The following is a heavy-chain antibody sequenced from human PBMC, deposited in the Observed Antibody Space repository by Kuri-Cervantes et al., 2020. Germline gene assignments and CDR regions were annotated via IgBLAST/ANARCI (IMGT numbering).Heavy chain of an antibody. V-gene: IGHV3-33*08. CDR1: GFTVSSNY. Sequence: GESLKISCAASGFTVSSNYMSWVRQAPGKGLEWVAVIWYDGSNKYYADSVKGRFTISRDNSKNTLYLQMNSLRAEDTAVYYCAREDIVVVPAAILGYGGMDVWGQGTTVTVSS. J-gene: IGHJ6*02. CDR3: AREDIVVVPAAILGYGGMDV. CDR2: IWYDGSNK. D-gene: IGHD2-2*02.